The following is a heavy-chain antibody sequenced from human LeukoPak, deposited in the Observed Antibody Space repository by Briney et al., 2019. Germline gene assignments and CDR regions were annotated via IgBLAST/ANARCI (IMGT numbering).Heavy chain of an antibody. CDR2: IYPGDSDT. D-gene: IGHD5-18*01. CDR1: GYSFTNYW. Sequence: GESLKISCKGSGYSFTNYWIGWVRQMPGKGLEWMGIIYPGDSDTRYGPSFQGQVTISADKSISTAYLQWSSLKASDTAMYYCARSDTAMVNLFDYWGQGTLVTVSS. V-gene: IGHV5-51*01. J-gene: IGHJ4*02. CDR3: ARSDTAMVNLFDY.